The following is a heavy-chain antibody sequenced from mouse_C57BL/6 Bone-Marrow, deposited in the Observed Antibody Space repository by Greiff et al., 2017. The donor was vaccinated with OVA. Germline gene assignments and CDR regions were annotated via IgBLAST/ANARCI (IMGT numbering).Heavy chain of an antibody. CDR2: IDPSDSYT. J-gene: IGHJ3*01. Sequence: QVQLKQPGAELVKPGASVKLSCKASGYTFTSYWMQWVKQRPGQGLEWIGEIDPSDSYTNYNQKFKGKATLTVDTSSSTAYMQLSSLTSEDSAVYYCARVVDYDEFAYWGQGTLVTVSA. V-gene: IGHV1-50*01. D-gene: IGHD2-4*01. CDR1: GYTFTSYW. CDR3: ARVVDYDEFAY.